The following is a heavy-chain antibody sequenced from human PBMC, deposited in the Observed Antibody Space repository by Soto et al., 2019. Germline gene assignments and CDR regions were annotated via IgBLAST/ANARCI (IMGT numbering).Heavy chain of an antibody. CDR2: IGTAGDT. CDR3: ARGVLFGVVPNYYYGMDV. Sequence: GGSLRLSCAASGFTFSSYDMHWVRQATGKGLEWVSAIGTAGDTYYPGSVKGRFTISRENAKNSLYLQMNSLRAEDTAVYYCARGVLFGVVPNYYYGMDVWGQGTTVTVSS. D-gene: IGHD3-3*01. J-gene: IGHJ6*02. CDR1: GFTFSSYD. V-gene: IGHV3-13*01.